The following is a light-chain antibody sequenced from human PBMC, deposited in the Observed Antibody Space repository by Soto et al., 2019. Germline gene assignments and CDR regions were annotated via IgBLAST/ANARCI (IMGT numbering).Light chain of an antibody. CDR2: EAS. Sequence: DIQMTQSPSTLAASVGDRVTITSRASQSISSWLAWYQQRPWKAPKLLIDEASSFESGVPARFSGSGSGTEFTLTISSRQPDYVAPYCCQPYPSYPYTFGQGTKLEIK. V-gene: IGKV1-5*03. CDR3: QPYPSYPYT. CDR1: QSISSW. J-gene: IGKJ2*01.